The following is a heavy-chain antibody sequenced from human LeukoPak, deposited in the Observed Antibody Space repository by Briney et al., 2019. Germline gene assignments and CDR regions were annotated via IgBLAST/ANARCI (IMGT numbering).Heavy chain of an antibody. V-gene: IGHV3-74*01. Sequence: GGSLRLSCEASGLTFGRYWMHWVRQPPGGGLVWVSRINPDGSTTKYADSVKGRFTISRDNAKNTLYLQMNSLGVEDTATYHCATGAGSGNNRPPDVFDIWGQGALVTVSS. CDR2: INPDGSTT. CDR1: GLTFGRYW. CDR3: ATGAGSGNNRPPDVFDI. D-gene: IGHD4-23*01. J-gene: IGHJ3*02.